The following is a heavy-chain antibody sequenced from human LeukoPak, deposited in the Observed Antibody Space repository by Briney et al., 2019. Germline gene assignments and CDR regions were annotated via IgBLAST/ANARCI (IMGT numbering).Heavy chain of an antibody. CDR1: GFTFSSYE. V-gene: IGHV3-64*01. Sequence: GGSLRLSCAASGFTFSSYEMNWVRQAPGKGLEYVSAISSNGGSTYYANSVKGRFTISRDNSKNTLYLQMGSLRAEDMAVYYCARAGTAMVPYYFDYWGQGTLVTVSS. D-gene: IGHD5-18*01. CDR3: ARAGTAMVPYYFDY. J-gene: IGHJ4*02. CDR2: ISSNGGST.